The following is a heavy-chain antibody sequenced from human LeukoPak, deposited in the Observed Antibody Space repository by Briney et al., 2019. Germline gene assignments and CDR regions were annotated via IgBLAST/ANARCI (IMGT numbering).Heavy chain of an antibody. CDR2: IYYSGST. Sequence: PSETLSLTCTVSGGSISSYYWSWIRQPPGKGLEWIGYIYYSGSTNYNPSLKSRVTISVDTSKNQFSLRLRSVTAADTAVYYCARHRYSSGYYSFYFDYWGQGSLVTVSS. D-gene: IGHD3-22*01. J-gene: IGHJ4*02. V-gene: IGHV4-59*08. CDR3: ARHRYSSGYYSFYFDY. CDR1: GGSISSYY.